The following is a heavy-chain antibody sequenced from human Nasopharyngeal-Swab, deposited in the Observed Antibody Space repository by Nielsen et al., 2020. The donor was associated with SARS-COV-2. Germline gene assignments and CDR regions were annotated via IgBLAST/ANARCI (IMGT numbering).Heavy chain of an antibody. Sequence: GGSLRLSCAASGFTFSNAWMSWVRQAPGKGLEWVGRIKSKTDGGTTDYAAPVKGRFTISRDDSKNMLYLQINSLKTEDTAVYYCTTQTLITVFGVVIIGPDYWGQGTLVTVSS. V-gene: IGHV3-15*01. CDR2: IKSKTDGGTT. D-gene: IGHD3-3*01. CDR3: TTQTLITVFGVVIIGPDY. J-gene: IGHJ4*02. CDR1: GFTFSNAW.